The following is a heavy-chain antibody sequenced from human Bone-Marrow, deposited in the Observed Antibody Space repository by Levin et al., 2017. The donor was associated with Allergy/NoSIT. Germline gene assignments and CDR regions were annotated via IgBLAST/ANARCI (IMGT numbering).Heavy chain of an antibody. CDR1: GFTFSNDW. J-gene: IGHJ4*02. D-gene: IGHD7-27*01. CDR3: ARDNWGIDS. Sequence: PGGSLRLSCAASGFTFSNDWMHWVRQAPGKGLVWVSHINNDGSTTTYADSVKGRFTISRDNAKNTLYLQMNSLRVEDTAVYYCARDNWGIDSWGQGTLVTVS. V-gene: IGHV3-74*01. CDR2: INNDGSTT.